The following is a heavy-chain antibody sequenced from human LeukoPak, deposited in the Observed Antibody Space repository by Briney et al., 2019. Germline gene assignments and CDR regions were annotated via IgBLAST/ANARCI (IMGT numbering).Heavy chain of an antibody. D-gene: IGHD5-12*01. CDR2: IYHSGST. J-gene: IGHJ4*02. V-gene: IGHV4-4*02. Sequence: SGTLSLTCAVSGGSISSSNWWSWVRQPPGKGLEWIGEIYHSGSTNYNPSLKSRVTISVDKSKNQFSLKLSSVTAADTAAYYCATSSGYPPLKFDYWGQGTLVTVSS. CDR1: GGSISSSNW. CDR3: ATSSGYPPLKFDY.